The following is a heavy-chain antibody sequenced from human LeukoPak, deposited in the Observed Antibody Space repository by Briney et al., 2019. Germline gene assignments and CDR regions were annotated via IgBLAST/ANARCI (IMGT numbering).Heavy chain of an antibody. V-gene: IGHV1-2*02. CDR1: GYTFTGYY. CDR2: INPNSGGT. CDR3: ARGLYCGGDCYAMGDY. Sequence: ASVKVSCKASGYTFTGYYMHWVRQAPGQGLEWMGWINPNSGGTNYAQKFQGRVTMTRNTSISTAYMELSSLRSEDTAVYYCARGLYCGGDCYAMGDYWGQGTLVTVSS. J-gene: IGHJ4*02. D-gene: IGHD2-21*02.